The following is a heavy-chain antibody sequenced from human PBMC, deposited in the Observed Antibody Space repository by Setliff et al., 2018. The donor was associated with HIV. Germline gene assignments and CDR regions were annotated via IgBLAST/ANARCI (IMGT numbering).Heavy chain of an antibody. V-gene: IGHV3-30*04. Sequence: LRLSCTASGFTFSNYAMHWLRQAPGKGLEWVAVIAYDGSNKHHADSLKGRFTISRDNAHNSLSLQMISLRAEDTAVYYCAREMSGSYFRREAFDIWGQGTMVTVSS. CDR3: AREMSGSYFRREAFDI. D-gene: IGHD1-26*01. CDR2: IAYDGSNK. J-gene: IGHJ3*02. CDR1: GFTFSNYA.